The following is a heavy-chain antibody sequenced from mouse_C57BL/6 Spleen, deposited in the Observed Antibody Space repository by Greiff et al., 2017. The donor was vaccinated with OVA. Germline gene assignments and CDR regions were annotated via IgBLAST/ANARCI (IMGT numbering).Heavy chain of an antibody. V-gene: IGHV5-17*01. CDR1: GFTFSDYG. CDR3: ARGGYFDY. CDR2: ISSGSSTI. Sequence: VQLKESGGGLVKPGGSLKLSCAASGFTFSDYGMHWVRQAPEKGLEWIAYISSGSSTIYYADTVKGRFTISRDNAKNTLFLQMTSLRSEDTAMYYCARGGYFDYWGQGTTLTVSS. J-gene: IGHJ2*01.